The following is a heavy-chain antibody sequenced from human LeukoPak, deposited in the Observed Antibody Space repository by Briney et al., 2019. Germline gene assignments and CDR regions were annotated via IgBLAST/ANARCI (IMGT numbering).Heavy chain of an antibody. D-gene: IGHD1-1*01. Sequence: ASVKVSCKASGYTFTGYYMHRVRQAPGQGLEWMGWINPNSGGTNYAQKFQGRVTMTRNTSISTAYMELSSLRSEDTAVYYCARYSVNDDYWGQGTLVTVSS. CDR1: GYTFTGYY. CDR3: ARYSVNDDY. CDR2: INPNSGGT. V-gene: IGHV1-2*02. J-gene: IGHJ4*02.